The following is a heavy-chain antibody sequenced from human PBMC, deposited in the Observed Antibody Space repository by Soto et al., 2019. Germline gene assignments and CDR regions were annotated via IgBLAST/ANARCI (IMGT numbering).Heavy chain of an antibody. CDR1: GYTFTSYY. CDR2: INPSGGST. D-gene: IGHD5-12*01. CDR3: ARAERWLPVDY. J-gene: IGHJ4*02. V-gene: IGHV1-46*03. Sequence: ASVKVSCKASGYTFTSYYMHWVRQAPGQGLEWMGIINPSGGSTSYAQKFQGRVTMTRDTSTSTVYMELSSLRSEDAAVYYCARAERWLPVDYWGQGTLVTVSS.